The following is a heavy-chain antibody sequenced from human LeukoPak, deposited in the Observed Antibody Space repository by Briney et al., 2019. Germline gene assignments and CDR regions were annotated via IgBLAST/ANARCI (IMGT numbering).Heavy chain of an antibody. J-gene: IGHJ4*02. CDR2: INPNSGDT. CDR1: GYTFTGYY. CDR3: ARDGGITMVRGVPDFDY. V-gene: IGHV1-2*02. Sequence: ASVKVSCKAPGYTFTGYYMHWVRQAPGQGLEWMGWINPNSGDTNYAQKFQGSVTMTRDTSISTAYMELSRLRSDDTAVYYCARDGGITMVRGVPDFDYWGQGTLVTVSS. D-gene: IGHD3-10*01.